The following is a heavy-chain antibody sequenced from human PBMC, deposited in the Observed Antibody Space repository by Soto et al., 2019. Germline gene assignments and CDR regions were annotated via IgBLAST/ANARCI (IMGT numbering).Heavy chain of an antibody. Sequence: QVQLVQSGAEVKKPGASVKVSCKASGYTFTSYGISWVRQAPGQGLEWMGWISAYNGNTNYAQKLQGRVTMTTDTSTSTAYMELRSLRSDDTAVYYCARDRLVGMTTVTSNWFDPWGQGTLVTVSS. D-gene: IGHD4-17*01. J-gene: IGHJ5*02. CDR2: ISAYNGNT. CDR3: ARDRLVGMTTVTSNWFDP. CDR1: GYTFTSYG. V-gene: IGHV1-18*01.